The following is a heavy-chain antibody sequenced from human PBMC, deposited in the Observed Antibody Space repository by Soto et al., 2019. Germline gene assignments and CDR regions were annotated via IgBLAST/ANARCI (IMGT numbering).Heavy chain of an antibody. D-gene: IGHD4-17*01. CDR3: ARCAVTTPDYHYYGMDV. J-gene: IGHJ6*02. V-gene: IGHV5-51*01. Sequence: GESLKISCKGSGYSFTSYWIGWVRQMPGKGLEWMGIIYPGDSDTRYSPSFQGQVTISADKSISTAYLQWSSLKASDTAMYYCARCAVTTPDYHYYGMDVWGQGTTVTVSS. CDR2: IYPGDSDT. CDR1: GYSFTSYW.